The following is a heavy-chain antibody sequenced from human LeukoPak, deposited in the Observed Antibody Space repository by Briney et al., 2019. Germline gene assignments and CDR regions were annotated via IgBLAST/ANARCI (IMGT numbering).Heavy chain of an antibody. D-gene: IGHD3-22*01. J-gene: IGHJ1*01. V-gene: IGHV3-7*03. Sequence: GGSLRLSCAASGFTFSSHWMSWVRLAPGKGLEWVANIDLDGSGKYYVDSVKGRFTISRDNTKNSLYLQMNSLRAEDTAVYYCAKDPKRWTMIVGLYFQHWGQGTLVTVSS. CDR2: IDLDGSGK. CDR3: AKDPKRWTMIVGLYFQH. CDR1: GFTFSSHW.